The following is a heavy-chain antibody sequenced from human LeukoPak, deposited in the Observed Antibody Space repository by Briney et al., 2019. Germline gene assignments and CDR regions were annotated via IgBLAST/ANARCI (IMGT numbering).Heavy chain of an antibody. J-gene: IGHJ4*02. V-gene: IGHV3-30*02. CDR1: GFTFSSYG. CDR2: IRYDGSNK. Sequence: GSLRLSCAASGFTFSSYGMHWVRQAPGKGLEWVAFIRYDGSNKYYADSVKGRFTISRDNSKNTLYLQMNSLRAEDTAVYYCAKESRGKIAAAGTVIDYWGQGTLVTVSS. D-gene: IGHD6-13*01. CDR3: AKESRGKIAAAGTVIDY.